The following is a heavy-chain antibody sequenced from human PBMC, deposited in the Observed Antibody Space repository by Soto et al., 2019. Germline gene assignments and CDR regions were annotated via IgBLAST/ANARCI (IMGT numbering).Heavy chain of an antibody. CDR2: ISANGQGI. V-gene: IGHV3-23*01. CDR3: ARTFVTTVNALRANYYYGMDV. Sequence: PGGSLRLSCAASGFTFSTYALSWVRQAPGKGLEWVSAISANGQGIYYADSVRGRFTISRDNSKNTIFLHMDSLRAEDTAVYYCARTFVTTVNALRANYYYGMDVWGQGTTVTVSS. D-gene: IGHD1-1*01. J-gene: IGHJ6*02. CDR1: GFTFSTYA.